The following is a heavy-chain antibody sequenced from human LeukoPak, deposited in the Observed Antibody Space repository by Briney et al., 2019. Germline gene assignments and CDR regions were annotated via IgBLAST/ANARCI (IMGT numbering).Heavy chain of an antibody. J-gene: IGHJ3*02. D-gene: IGHD5-24*01. Sequence: GGSLRLSCAASGFTFSSYGMHWVRQAPGKGLEWVAVIWYDGSNKYYADSVRGRFTISRDNSKNTLYLQMNSPRAEDTAVYYCAKAVRDGYNYDAFDIWGQGTMVTVSS. CDR2: IWYDGSNK. V-gene: IGHV3-33*06. CDR1: GFTFSSYG. CDR3: AKAVRDGYNYDAFDI.